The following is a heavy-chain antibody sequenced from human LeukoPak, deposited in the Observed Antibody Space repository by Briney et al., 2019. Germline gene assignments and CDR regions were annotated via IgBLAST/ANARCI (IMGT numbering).Heavy chain of an antibody. CDR3: ARGEYNDGAYWFDP. CDR2: TYYMSKWYN. J-gene: IGHJ5*02. CDR1: GDSVSTNCAA. D-gene: IGHD5-18*01. Sequence: SQTLSLTCAISGDSVSTNCAAWNWIRQSPSRGLEWLGRTYYMSKWYNDYAVSVKSRITINPDTSKNQFSLQLNSVTPEDTAVYYCARGEYNDGAYWFDPWGQGILVTVSS. V-gene: IGHV6-1*01.